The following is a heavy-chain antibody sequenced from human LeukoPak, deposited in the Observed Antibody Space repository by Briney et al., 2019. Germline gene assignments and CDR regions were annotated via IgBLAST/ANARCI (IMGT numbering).Heavy chain of an antibody. J-gene: IGHJ4*02. V-gene: IGHV1-69*13. D-gene: IGHD4-17*01. CDR2: IIPIFSTA. Sequence: VASVKVSCKASGGTFSSYAISWVRQAPGQGLEWMGGIIPIFSTANYAQKFQGRVTITADESTSTAYMELSSLRSEDTAVYYCARDLDGDYVLDYWGQGTLVTVSS. CDR1: GGTFSSYA. CDR3: ARDLDGDYVLDY.